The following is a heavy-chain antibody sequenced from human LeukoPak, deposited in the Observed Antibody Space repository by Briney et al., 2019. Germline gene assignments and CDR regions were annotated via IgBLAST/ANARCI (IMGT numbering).Heavy chain of an antibody. D-gene: IGHD2-21*01. CDR3: ARGIGNWFDP. Sequence: PSETLSLTCTVAGDSINDYYWSWIRQPPGKGLEWIGYIYYSGSTNYNPSLKSRVTISVDTSKNQFSLKLSSVTAADTAVYYCARGIGNWFDPWGQGTLVTVSS. CDR2: IYYSGST. J-gene: IGHJ5*02. V-gene: IGHV4-59*01. CDR1: GDSINDYY.